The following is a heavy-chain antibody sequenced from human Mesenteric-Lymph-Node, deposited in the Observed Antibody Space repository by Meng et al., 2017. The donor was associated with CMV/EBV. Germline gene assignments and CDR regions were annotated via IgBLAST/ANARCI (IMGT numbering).Heavy chain of an antibody. CDR1: GGSINSGSYY. Sequence: SETLSLTCTVSGGSINSGSYYWGWIRQPPGKGLEWIGSVYYSGSTYYNPSVESRVTVSVDRSRNQFSLKLSSVSAADTAMYYCARLNYYGSGGLFDPWGQGTLVTVSS. V-gene: IGHV4-39*07. CDR3: ARLNYYGSGGLFDP. J-gene: IGHJ5*02. CDR2: VYYSGST. D-gene: IGHD3-10*01.